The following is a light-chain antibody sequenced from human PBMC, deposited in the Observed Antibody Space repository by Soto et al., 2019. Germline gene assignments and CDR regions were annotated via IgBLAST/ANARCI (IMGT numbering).Light chain of an antibody. CDR2: DAS. Sequence: EIVMTQSPATLSVSPGERVTLSCRASQSVGSNLAWYQQKPGQAPKLLIYDASTRATGVPARFSGSGSGTDFTLTISSLEPEDFAVYYCQQYGSSPITFGQGTRLEIK. V-gene: IGKV3D-15*02. CDR1: QSVGSN. J-gene: IGKJ5*01. CDR3: QQYGSSPIT.